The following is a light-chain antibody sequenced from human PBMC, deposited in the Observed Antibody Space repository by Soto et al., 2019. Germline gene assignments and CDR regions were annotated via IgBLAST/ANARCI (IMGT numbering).Light chain of an antibody. CDR2: GAS. V-gene: IGKV3-20*01. CDR1: QSVSSNY. J-gene: IGKJ1*01. Sequence: ESVLTQSPGTLSLTQGERATLSCRACQSVSSNYLAWYQQKPGQAPRLLIYGASSRATGIPDRFSGSGSGTDFTLTIRRLEPEDFAVYYCQQYGSSYPWTFGQGTKVDVK. CDR3: QQYGSSYPWT.